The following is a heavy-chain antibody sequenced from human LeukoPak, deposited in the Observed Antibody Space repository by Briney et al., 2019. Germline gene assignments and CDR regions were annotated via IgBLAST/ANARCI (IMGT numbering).Heavy chain of an antibody. CDR2: IYPGDSDT. J-gene: IGHJ4*02. CDR3: ARGVETGLEMAYFDY. D-gene: IGHD5-24*01. CDR1: GYSFTSYW. V-gene: IGHV5-51*01. Sequence: GESLKISCKGSGYSFTSYWIGWVRQMPGKGLEWMGIIYPGDSDTRYSPSFQGQVTISADKSISAAYLQWSSLKASDTAMYYCARGVETGLEMAYFDYWGQGTLVTVSS.